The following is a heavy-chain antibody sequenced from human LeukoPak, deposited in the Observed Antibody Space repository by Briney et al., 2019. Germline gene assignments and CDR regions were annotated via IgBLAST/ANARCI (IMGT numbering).Heavy chain of an antibody. V-gene: IGHV4-34*01. CDR1: GGSFSGYY. CDR3: ARGLWFGELYSYYGMDV. J-gene: IGHJ6*02. CDR2: INHSGST. Sequence: SETLSLTCAVYGGSFSGYYWSWIRQPPGKGLEWIGEINHSGSTNYNPSLKSRVTISVDTSKNQFSLKLSSVTAADTAVYYCARGLWFGELYSYYGMDVWGQGTTVTVSS. D-gene: IGHD3-10*01.